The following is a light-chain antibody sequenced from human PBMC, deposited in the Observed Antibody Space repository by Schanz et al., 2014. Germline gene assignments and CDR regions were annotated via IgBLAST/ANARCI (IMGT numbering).Light chain of an antibody. CDR2: DAS. V-gene: IGKV3-20*01. CDR3: QHYGSSPET. J-gene: IGKJ1*01. CDR1: QSISRN. Sequence: EMVMTQSPATLSVSPGERATLSCRASQSISRNLAWYQHKPGQSPRLLIYDASNRATGIPARFSGSGSGTDFTLTISRLEPEDFAVYYCQHYGSSPETFGRGTTVEIK.